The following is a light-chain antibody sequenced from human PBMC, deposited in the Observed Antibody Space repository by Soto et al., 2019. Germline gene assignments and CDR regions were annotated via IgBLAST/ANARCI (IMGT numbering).Light chain of an antibody. CDR3: QQYDKWPYT. CDR1: RIIGTN. V-gene: IGKV3-15*01. J-gene: IGKJ2*01. CDR2: GAF. Sequence: ENVLTQSPATLSVSPGERATLSCRTSRIIGTNLAWYQQKPGQAPRLLIYGAFIRAPGFPVRFRGTGSGSEFTLTISSLQSEDGALYYCQQYDKWPYTFGQGTKVDIK.